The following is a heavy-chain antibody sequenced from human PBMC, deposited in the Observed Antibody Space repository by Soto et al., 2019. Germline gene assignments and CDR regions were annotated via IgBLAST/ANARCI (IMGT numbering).Heavy chain of an antibody. Sequence: QVQLVQSGAEVKKPGSSVKVSCKASGGTFSSYAISWVRQAPGQGLEWMGGIIPIFGTANYAQKFQGRVTITADEATSRAYVERGSRILEDTGVYYWARESGSGVRNYGGHWGQGTLVTVSS. J-gene: IGHJ4*02. V-gene: IGHV1-69*12. D-gene: IGHD1-7*01. CDR3: ARESGSGVRNYGGH. CDR2: IIPIFGTA. CDR1: GGTFSSYA.